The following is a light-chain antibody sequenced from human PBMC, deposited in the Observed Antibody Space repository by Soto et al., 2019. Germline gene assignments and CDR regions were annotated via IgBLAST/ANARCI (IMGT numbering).Light chain of an antibody. Sequence: QLVLTQPPSASGTPGQRVTISCSGGSSNIEYNFVYWYQQVPGTAPRLLVYRNDQRPSGVPDRFSGSKSGTSASLAISGLRSEDEAEYFCAVWDDSLAGSWVFGGGTKLTVL. CDR3: AVWDDSLAGSWV. CDR1: SSNIEYNF. CDR2: RND. J-gene: IGLJ3*02. V-gene: IGLV1-47*01.